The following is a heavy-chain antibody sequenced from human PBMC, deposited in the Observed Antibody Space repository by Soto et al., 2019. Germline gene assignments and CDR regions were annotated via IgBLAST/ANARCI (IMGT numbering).Heavy chain of an antibody. CDR3: ATDKGDSYGYGNY. V-gene: IGHV1-58*01. CDR1: GFTFSNSA. D-gene: IGHD5-18*01. CDR2: IVVGSGNT. Sequence: KVSCKASGFTFSNSAVPWVRQARGQRLEWIGWIVVGSGNTNYAQKFQERVTITRDMSTTTAYMELSSLRSVDTAVYYCATDKGDSYGYGNYWGQGTLVTVSS. J-gene: IGHJ4*02.